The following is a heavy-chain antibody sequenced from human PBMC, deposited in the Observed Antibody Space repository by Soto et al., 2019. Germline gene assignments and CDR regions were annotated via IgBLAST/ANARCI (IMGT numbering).Heavy chain of an antibody. CDR2: INHSGST. Sequence: QVQLQQWGAGLLKPSETLSLTCAVYGGSFSGYYWSWIRQPPGKGLEWIGEINHSGSTNYNPSLKSRVTISVDTSKNQFSLKLSSVTAADTAVYYCARGLQQWLVRGWFDPWGQGTLVTVSS. CDR1: GGSFSGYY. D-gene: IGHD6-19*01. V-gene: IGHV4-34*01. J-gene: IGHJ5*02. CDR3: ARGLQQWLVRGWFDP.